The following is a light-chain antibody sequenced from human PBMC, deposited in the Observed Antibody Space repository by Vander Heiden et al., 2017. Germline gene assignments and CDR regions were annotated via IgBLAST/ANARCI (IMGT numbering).Light chain of an antibody. CDR3: SSYTTSGTFPYV. J-gene: IGLJ1*01. CDR1: SSDIGGYSY. Sequence: QSALTPPPSVSGSPGLSITISCTGTSSDIGGYSYVSWYQRHPGKAPKLIFYDVDSRPSGVSNRFSGSKSGKTASLTISGLQAEDEAEYYCSSYTTSGTFPYVFGAGTQVTVL. V-gene: IGLV2-14*01. CDR2: DVD.